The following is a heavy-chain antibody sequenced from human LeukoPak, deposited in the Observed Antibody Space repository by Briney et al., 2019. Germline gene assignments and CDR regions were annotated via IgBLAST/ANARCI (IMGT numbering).Heavy chain of an antibody. V-gene: IGHV1-8*01. CDR2: MNPNSGNT. Sequence: PGASVKVSCKASGYTFTSYDINWVRQATGQGLEWMGWMNPNSGNTGYAQKVQDRVTMTRNTSISTAYMELSSLRSEDTAVYYCARGRRDSRQFDYWGQGTLVTVSS. CDR1: GYTFTSYD. CDR3: ARGRRDSRQFDY. D-gene: IGHD3-10*01. J-gene: IGHJ4*02.